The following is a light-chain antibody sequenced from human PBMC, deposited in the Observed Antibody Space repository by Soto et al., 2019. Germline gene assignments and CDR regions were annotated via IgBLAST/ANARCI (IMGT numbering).Light chain of an antibody. Sequence: IHMTQSPSSLYGSFGDRVTITCRASQRITTYLNWYQQKPGEAPKLHISTSGTLQRGVPSRFIGSGSGTDFTLTITGLQRADFANYFFQQTYNTPYTFGQGTKLEIK. V-gene: IGKV1-39*01. J-gene: IGKJ2*01. CDR1: QRITTY. CDR2: TSG. CDR3: QQTYNTPYT.